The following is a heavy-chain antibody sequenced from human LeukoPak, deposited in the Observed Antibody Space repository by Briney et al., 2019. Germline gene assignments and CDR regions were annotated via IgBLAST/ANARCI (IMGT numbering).Heavy chain of an antibody. V-gene: IGHV3-7*03. D-gene: IGHD6-6*01. CDR1: GFTFSSYW. CDR3: ARESIAARRSYFDY. J-gene: IGHJ4*02. CDR2: IKQDGSEK. Sequence: GGSLRLSCAASGFTFSSYWMSWVRQAPGKGLEWVANIKQDGSEKYYVDSVKGRFTISRDNSKNTLYLQMNSLRAEGTAVYYCARESIAARRSYFDYWGQGTLVTVSS.